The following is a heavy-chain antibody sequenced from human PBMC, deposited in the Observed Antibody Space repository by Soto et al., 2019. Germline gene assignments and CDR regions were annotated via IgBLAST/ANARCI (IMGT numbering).Heavy chain of an antibody. Sequence: EVQLVESGGGLVQPGGSLRLSCAASGFSFSDRYMHWVRQAPGKGLEWVGRSRNKANSYTTNYAASVQGRFTISRDDSQNFLYLQMNSLQTEDTAVYYCARDIVVPDGGLGYWGQGTLVTVSS. CDR2: SRNKANSYTT. D-gene: IGHD2-21*01. CDR3: ARDIVVPDGGLGY. CDR1: GFSFSDRY. V-gene: IGHV3-72*01. J-gene: IGHJ4*02.